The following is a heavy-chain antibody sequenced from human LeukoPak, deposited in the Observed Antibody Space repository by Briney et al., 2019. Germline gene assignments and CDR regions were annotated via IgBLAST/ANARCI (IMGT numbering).Heavy chain of an antibody. D-gene: IGHD2-2*01. CDR1: GFTFSTSG. CDR3: TTFGTSWGRYYYGMDV. V-gene: IGHV3-15*01. J-gene: IGHJ6*04. Sequence: GRSLRLSCAASGFTFSTSGMHWVRQAPGKGLEWVGRIKSKTDGGTTDYAAPVKGRFTISRDDSKNTLYLQMNSLKTEDTAVYYCTTFGTSWGRYYYGMDVWGKGTTVTVSS. CDR2: IKSKTDGGTT.